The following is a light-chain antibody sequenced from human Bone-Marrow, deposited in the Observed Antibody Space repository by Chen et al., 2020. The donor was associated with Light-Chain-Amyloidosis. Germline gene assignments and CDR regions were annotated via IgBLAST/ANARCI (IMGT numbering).Light chain of an antibody. Sequence: QSVLTQPPSASGTPGQRVTISRSGSSSNIGSNYVYWYQQLPGAAPKLLVHRYNQRPSGVPDRFSGSRSATSASLAISGLRSEDEADYYCAAWDDSLSGYVFGTGTKVTVL. J-gene: IGLJ1*01. CDR1: SSNIGSNY. V-gene: IGLV1-47*01. CDR3: AAWDDSLSGYV. CDR2: RYN.